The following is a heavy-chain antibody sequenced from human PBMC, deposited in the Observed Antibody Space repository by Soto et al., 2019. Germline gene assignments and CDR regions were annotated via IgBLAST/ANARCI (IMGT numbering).Heavy chain of an antibody. CDR2: IIPILGIA. Sequence: QVQLVQSGAEVQKPGSSVKVSCKASGGTFSSYTISWVRQAPGQGLEWMGRIIPILGIANYAQKFQGRVTITADKSTSTAYMELSSLRSEDTAVYYCVRGVFGVVSARYYYYYMDVWGKGTTVTVSS. CDR3: VRGVFGVVSARYYYYYMDV. CDR1: GGTFSSYT. J-gene: IGHJ6*03. D-gene: IGHD3-3*01. V-gene: IGHV1-69*02.